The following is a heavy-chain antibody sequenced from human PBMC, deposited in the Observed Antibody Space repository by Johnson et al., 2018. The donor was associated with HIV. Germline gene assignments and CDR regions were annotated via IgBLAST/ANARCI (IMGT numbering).Heavy chain of an antibody. V-gene: IGHV3-11*04. J-gene: IGHJ3*02. D-gene: IGHD2-15*01. CDR3: ARDRYCSGGSCYLRSRADAFYI. CDR2: ISSSGSTI. CDR1: GFTFSDYY. Sequence: QVQLVESGGGLVKPGGSLRLSCAASGFTFSDYYMSWIRQAPGKGLEWVSYISSSGSTIYYADSVKGRFTISRDNAKNSLYLQMNSLRAEDTAVYYCARDRYCSGGSCYLRSRADAFYIWGQGTMVTVSS.